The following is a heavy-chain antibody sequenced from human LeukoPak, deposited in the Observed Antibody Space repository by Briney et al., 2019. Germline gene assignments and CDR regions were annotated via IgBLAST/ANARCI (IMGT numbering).Heavy chain of an antibody. Sequence: ASVKVSCKASGYTFTGYYMHRVRQAPGQGLEWMGWINPNSGGTNYAQKFQGRVTMTRDTSISTAYMELSRLRSDDTAVYYCARDLGAPPVLFDIWGQGTMVTVSS. CDR1: GYTFTGYY. V-gene: IGHV1-2*02. CDR3: ARDLGAPPVLFDI. D-gene: IGHD3-10*01. CDR2: INPNSGGT. J-gene: IGHJ3*02.